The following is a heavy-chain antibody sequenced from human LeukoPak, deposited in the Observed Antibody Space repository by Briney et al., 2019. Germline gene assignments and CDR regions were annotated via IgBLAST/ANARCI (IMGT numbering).Heavy chain of an antibody. Sequence: ASVKVSCKVSGYTLTELSMHWVRQAPGKGLEWMGGFDPEDGETIYAQKFQGRVTMTEDTSTDTAYMELSSLRPEDTAVYYCATGTFARLRLGELSFDYWGQGTLVTVSS. CDR3: ATGTFARLRLGELSFDY. CDR2: FDPEDGET. D-gene: IGHD3-16*02. V-gene: IGHV1-24*01. J-gene: IGHJ4*02. CDR1: GYTLTELS.